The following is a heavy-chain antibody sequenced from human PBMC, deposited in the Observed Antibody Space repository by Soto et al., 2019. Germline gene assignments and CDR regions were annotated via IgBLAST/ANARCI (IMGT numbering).Heavy chain of an antibody. CDR1: GGTFSDHG. V-gene: IGHV4-34*01. J-gene: IGHJ4*02. Sequence: LETLSLTCAVYGGTFSDHGWSWIRQPPGKGLEWIGEINHSGSTNYNPSLKSRVTISVDTSKNQFSLKLSSVFVADTTVYYCARGKRDYWGQGPLVTVSS. D-gene: IGHD6-25*01. CDR2: INHSGST. CDR3: ARGKRDY.